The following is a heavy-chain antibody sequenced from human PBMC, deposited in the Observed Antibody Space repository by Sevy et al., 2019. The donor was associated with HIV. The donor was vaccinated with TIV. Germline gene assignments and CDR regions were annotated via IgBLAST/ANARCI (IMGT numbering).Heavy chain of an antibody. J-gene: IGHJ5*02. D-gene: IGHD3-3*01. CDR3: ARDLESNWFDP. Sequence: SETLSLTCTVSGGSISSYYWSWIRQPPGKGLEWIGYIYYSGSTNYNPSLKSRFTISVDTYKNQFSLKLSPVTAADTAVYYCARDLESNWFDPWGQGTLVTVSS. V-gene: IGHV4-59*01. CDR1: GGSISSYY. CDR2: IYYSGST.